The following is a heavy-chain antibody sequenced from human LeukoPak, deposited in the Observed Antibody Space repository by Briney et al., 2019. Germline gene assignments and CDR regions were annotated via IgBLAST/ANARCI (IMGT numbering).Heavy chain of an antibody. CDR3: ARADKRGYYFDY. J-gene: IGHJ4*02. CDR1: GFTVSSNY. D-gene: IGHD3-10*01. Sequence: PGGSLRLSCAASGFTVSSNYMSWVRQAPGKALYWVSVIYSGGSTYYADSVKGRFTISRDNSKNTLYLQMNSLRAEDTAVYYCARADKRGYYFDYWGQGTLVTVSS. V-gene: IGHV3-53*01. CDR2: IYSGGST.